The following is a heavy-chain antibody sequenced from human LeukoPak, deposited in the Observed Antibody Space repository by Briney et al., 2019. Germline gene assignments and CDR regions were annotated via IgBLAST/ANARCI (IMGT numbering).Heavy chain of an antibody. J-gene: IGHJ4*02. V-gene: IGHV1-8*01. CDR3: ARGQYRDSSASAFDY. D-gene: IGHD3-22*01. Sequence: ASVKVSCKASGYTFTNYDINWVRQATGQGLEWMGRMNPKSGNTGYAQKFRGRLTMTRDTSISTAYIELSSLTSEDTAVYYCARGQYRDSSASAFDYWGQGTLVTGSS. CDR2: MNPKSGNT. CDR1: GYTFTNYD.